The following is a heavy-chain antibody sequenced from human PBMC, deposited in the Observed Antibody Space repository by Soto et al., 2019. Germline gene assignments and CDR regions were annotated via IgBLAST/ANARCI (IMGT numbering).Heavy chain of an antibody. CDR1: GFTVSSNY. Sequence: EVQLVESGGGLIQPGGSLRLSCAASGFTVSSNYMSWVRQAPGKGLEWVSVIYRGGSTYYADSVKGRFTISRDNSKNSLYLQRKSLRAEDTAVDYCARGVGGYEHLWYFDSWGQGTLVTVSS. J-gene: IGHJ4*02. D-gene: IGHD5-12*01. V-gene: IGHV3-53*01. CDR3: ARGVGGYEHLWYFDS. CDR2: IYRGGST.